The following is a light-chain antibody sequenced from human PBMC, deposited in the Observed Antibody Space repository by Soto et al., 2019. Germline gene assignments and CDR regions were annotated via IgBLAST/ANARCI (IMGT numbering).Light chain of an antibody. CDR1: SSDVGAYNY. J-gene: IGLJ1*01. Sequence: QSALTQPASVAGSPGQSITMSCTGTSSDVGAYNYVAWYQQYPGKAPKLTIYDVSNRPSGVSNRSSGSKSGNTASLTISGLQAEDEADYYCSSYATTNTPVFCTGTRSPS. CDR2: DVS. CDR3: SSYATTNTPV. V-gene: IGLV2-14*01.